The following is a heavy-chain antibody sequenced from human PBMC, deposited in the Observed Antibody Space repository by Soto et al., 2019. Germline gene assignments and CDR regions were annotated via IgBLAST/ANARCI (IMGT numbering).Heavy chain of an antibody. CDR1: GYTFTTYG. Sequence: QVQLVQSGAGVKMPGASVKVSCKASGYTFTTYGMSSVRQAPGQGLDWMGWIRTYNGNTKYAERLQGRLTMTTDTTTSTDYMELSSLRSDDTAVYYWARGPTGYCDTSGNYFLDNSAQGPLVTVAS. V-gene: IGHV1-18*01. J-gene: IGHJ4*02. CDR3: ARGPTGYCDTSGNYFLDN. D-gene: IGHD3-22*01. CDR2: IRTYNGNT.